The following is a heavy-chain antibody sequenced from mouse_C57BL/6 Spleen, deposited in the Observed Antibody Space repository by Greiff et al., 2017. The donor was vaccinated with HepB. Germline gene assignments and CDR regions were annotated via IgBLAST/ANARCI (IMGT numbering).Heavy chain of an antibody. V-gene: IGHV1-18*01. D-gene: IGHD2-4*01. Sequence: EVKVVESGPELVKPGASVKIPCKASGYTFTDYNMDWVKQSHGKSLEWIGDINPNNGGTIYNQKFKGKATLTVDKSSSTAYMELRSLTSEDTAVYYCARRGYDYGYDVWGTGTTVTVSS. CDR1: GYTFTDYN. CDR2: INPNNGGT. J-gene: IGHJ1*03. CDR3: ARRGYDYGYDV.